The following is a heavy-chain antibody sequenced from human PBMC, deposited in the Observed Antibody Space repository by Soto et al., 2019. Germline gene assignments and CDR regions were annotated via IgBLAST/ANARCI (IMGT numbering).Heavy chain of an antibody. CDR3: ARGFVGSDFDY. D-gene: IGHD3-10*01. Sequence: PSGTPSLTCTVPGGSISSGGYYWSWIRQHPGKGLEWVGYIYYSGSTYYNPSLKSRVTISVDTSKNQFSLKLSSVTAADTAVYYCARGFVGSDFDYWGQGTLVTVSS. J-gene: IGHJ4*02. CDR1: GGSISSGGYY. V-gene: IGHV4-31*03. CDR2: IYYSGST.